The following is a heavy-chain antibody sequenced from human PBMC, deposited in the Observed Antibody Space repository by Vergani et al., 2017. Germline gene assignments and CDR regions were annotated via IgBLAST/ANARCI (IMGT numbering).Heavy chain of an antibody. V-gene: IGHV4-34*01. CDR2: INHSGST. J-gene: IGHJ6*02. Sequence: QVQLQQWGAGLLKPSETLSLTCAVYGGSFSGFYWSWIRQPPGKGLEWIGEINHSGSTIYNPSLKSRVTISVDTSKNQFSLKLSSVTAADTAVYYCASRVRYYYYGMDVWGQGTTVTVSS. CDR3: ASRVRYYYYGMDV. CDR1: GGSFSGFY.